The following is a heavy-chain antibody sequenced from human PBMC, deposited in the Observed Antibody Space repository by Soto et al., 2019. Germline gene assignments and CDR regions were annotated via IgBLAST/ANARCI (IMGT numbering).Heavy chain of an antibody. CDR1: GFTFSSYG. Sequence: QVQLVESGGGVVQPGRSLRLSCAASGFTFSSYGMHWVRQAPGKGLEWVAVIWYDGSNKYYADSVKGRFTISRDNSKNTLYPQMNSLRAEDTAVYYCARDPRYCSGGSCLGGMDVWGQGTTVTVSS. CDR2: IWYDGSNK. J-gene: IGHJ6*02. V-gene: IGHV3-33*01. CDR3: ARDPRYCSGGSCLGGMDV. D-gene: IGHD2-15*01.